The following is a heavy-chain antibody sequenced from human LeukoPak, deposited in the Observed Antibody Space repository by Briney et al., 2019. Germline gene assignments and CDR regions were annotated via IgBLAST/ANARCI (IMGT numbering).Heavy chain of an antibody. J-gene: IGHJ5*02. D-gene: IGHD3-3*01. V-gene: IGHV3-7*01. CDR2: IKQDGSEK. Sequence: GGSLRLSCAASGFTFSSYWMSWVRQAPGKGLEWVANIKQDGSEKYYVDSVKGRSTISRDNAKNSLYLQMNSLRAEDTAVYYCARGLRGGGIRFLEWLLTHNWFDPWGQGTLVTVSS. CDR3: ARGLRGGGIRFLEWLLTHNWFDP. CDR1: GFTFSSYW.